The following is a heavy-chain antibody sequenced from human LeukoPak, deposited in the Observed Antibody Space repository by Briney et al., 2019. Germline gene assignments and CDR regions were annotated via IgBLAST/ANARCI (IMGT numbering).Heavy chain of an antibody. V-gene: IGHV3-7*01. CDR2: IKQDGSEK. CDR1: GFTFSTYW. CDR3: ARDRGFEYSDTGSFDY. D-gene: IGHD6-6*01. Sequence: GGSLRLSCAASGFTFSTYWMSWVRQAPGKGLEWVANIKQDGSEKYYVDSVKGRFTISRDNAENSLYLQMNSLRAEDTAVYYCARDRGFEYSDTGSFDYWGQGTLVTVSS. J-gene: IGHJ4*02.